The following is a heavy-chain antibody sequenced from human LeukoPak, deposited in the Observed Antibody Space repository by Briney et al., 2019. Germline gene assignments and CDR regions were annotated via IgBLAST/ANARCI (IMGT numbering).Heavy chain of an antibody. Sequence: GGSLRLACAASGFTFDDYAMHWVRQAPGKGLEWVSLISWDGGSTYYADSVKGRFNISRDNRENSLYLQMNSLRAEDTALYYCARARRVTANYYYMDVWGKGTTVTVSS. D-gene: IGHD2-21*02. CDR1: GFTFDDYA. CDR3: ARARRVTANYYYMDV. CDR2: ISWDGGST. J-gene: IGHJ6*03. V-gene: IGHV3-43D*03.